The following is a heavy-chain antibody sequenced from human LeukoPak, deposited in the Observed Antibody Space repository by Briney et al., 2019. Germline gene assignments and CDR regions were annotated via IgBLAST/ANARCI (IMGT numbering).Heavy chain of an antibody. V-gene: IGHV1-18*04. D-gene: IGHD3-9*01. CDR1: GYTFTGYY. Sequence: ASVEVSCKASGYTFTGYYMYWVRQAPGQGLEWMGWISAYNGNTNCAQKLQGRVTMTTDTSTSTAYMELRSLRSDDTAVYYCARGGYDILTGYYTMDFDYWGQGTLVTVSS. CDR2: ISAYNGNT. CDR3: ARGGYDILTGYYTMDFDY. J-gene: IGHJ4*02.